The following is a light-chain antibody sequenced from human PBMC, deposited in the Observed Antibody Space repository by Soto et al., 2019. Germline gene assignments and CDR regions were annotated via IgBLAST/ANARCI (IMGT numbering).Light chain of an antibody. CDR1: SSDVGGYNF. CDR2: DVN. CDR3: CSYTSSDTRV. V-gene: IGLV2-14*03. J-gene: IGLJ1*01. Sequence: QSSLTQPSSLSGSPGQSITISCPGNSSDVGGYNFVSWYQQHPGKVPKLLIYDVNHRPSGVPDRFSGSKSGNTASLTISGLQAEDEADYYCCSYTSSDTRVFGTGTKVTVL.